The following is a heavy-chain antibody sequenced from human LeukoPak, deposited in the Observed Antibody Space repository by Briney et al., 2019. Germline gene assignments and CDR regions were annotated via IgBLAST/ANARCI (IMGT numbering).Heavy chain of an antibody. CDR2: MNPNSGNT. Sequence: ASVKVSCKASGYTFTSYDINWVRQATGQGLECMGWMNPNSGNTGYAQKFQGRVTITRNTSISTAYMELSSLRSEDTAVYYCARARRRITIFGVVMDSSYYFDYWGQGTLVTVSS. CDR1: GYTFTSYD. D-gene: IGHD3-3*01. V-gene: IGHV1-8*03. J-gene: IGHJ4*02. CDR3: ARARRRITIFGVVMDSSYYFDY.